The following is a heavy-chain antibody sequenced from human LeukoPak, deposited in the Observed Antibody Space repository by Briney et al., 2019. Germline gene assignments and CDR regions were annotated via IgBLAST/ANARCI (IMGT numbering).Heavy chain of an antibody. CDR3: ARSGHGVRGVGYYYYMDV. J-gene: IGHJ6*03. D-gene: IGHD3-10*01. V-gene: IGHV4-34*01. CDR2: INHSGST. Sequence: SETLSLTCTVSGDSITGYYWSWIRQPPGKGLEWIGEINHSGSTNYNPSLKSRVTISVDTSKNQFSLKLSSVTAADTAVYYCARSGHGVRGVGYYYYMDVWGKGTTVTISS. CDR1: GDSITGYY.